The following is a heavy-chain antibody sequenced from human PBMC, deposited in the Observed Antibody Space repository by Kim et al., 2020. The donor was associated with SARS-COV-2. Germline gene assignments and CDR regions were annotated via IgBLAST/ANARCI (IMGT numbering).Heavy chain of an antibody. D-gene: IGHD6-19*01. CDR3: VRRQFTSGWYYLDY. Sequence: GGSLRLSCAASGFTFSSHWMHWVRQAPGKGLVWVSRINSDGTTTSYGDSVKGRFTISRDNAKNTLYLQMNSLRAEETAVYYCVRRQFTSGWYYLDYWGQGTLVTVSS. CDR2: INSDGTTT. CDR1: GFTFSSHW. J-gene: IGHJ4*02. V-gene: IGHV3-74*01.